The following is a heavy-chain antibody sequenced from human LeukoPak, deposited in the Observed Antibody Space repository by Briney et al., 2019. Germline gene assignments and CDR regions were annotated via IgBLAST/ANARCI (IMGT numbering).Heavy chain of an antibody. Sequence: QTGGSLRLSCTASGFTFGDYAMSWVRQAPGKGLEWVGFIRSKAYGGTTEYAASVKGRFTISRDDSKSIAYLQMNSLKTEDTAVYYCTRGKGLRYFDYWGQGTLVTVSS. CDR3: TRGKGLRYFDY. J-gene: IGHJ4*02. CDR1: GFTFGDYA. V-gene: IGHV3-49*04. CDR2: IRSKAYGGTT.